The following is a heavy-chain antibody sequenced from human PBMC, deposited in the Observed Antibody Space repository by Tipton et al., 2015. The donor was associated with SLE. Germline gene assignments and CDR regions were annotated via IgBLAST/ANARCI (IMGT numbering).Heavy chain of an antibody. J-gene: IGHJ4*02. Sequence: RSLRLSCAASGFTFSTSAMHWVRQAPGKGLEWVAVIWYDGSNKFCADSVKGRFTISRDNSKNTVSLQMNSLGVEDTAVYFCARGRGGEFLDYWGQGTLVTVSS. V-gene: IGHV3-33*01. CDR3: ARGRGGEFLDY. D-gene: IGHD3-16*01. CDR1: GFTFSTSA. CDR2: IWYDGSNK.